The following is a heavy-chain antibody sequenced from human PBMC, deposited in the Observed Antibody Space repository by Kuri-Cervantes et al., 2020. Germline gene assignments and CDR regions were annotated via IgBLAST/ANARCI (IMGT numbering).Heavy chain of an antibody. J-gene: IGHJ4*02. Sequence: GESLKISCAASGFTFSSYWMHWVCQAPGKGLVWVSRINSDGSSTSYADSVKGRFTISRDNAKNTLYLQMNSLRAEDTAVYYCLVSVNWGQGRLVTVSS. CDR3: LVSVN. CDR2: INSDGSST. V-gene: IGHV3-74*01. D-gene: IGHD4-17*01. CDR1: GFTFSSYW.